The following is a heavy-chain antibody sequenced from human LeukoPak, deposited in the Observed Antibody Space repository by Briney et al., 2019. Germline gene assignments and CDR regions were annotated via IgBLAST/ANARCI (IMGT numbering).Heavy chain of an antibody. CDR2: IYYDDRT. CDR3: AELGITMIGGV. CDR1: GFTVSDNS. Sequence: GGSLRLSCTVSGFTVSDNSMSWVRQAPGKGLEWVSFIYYDDRTHYSDSVKSRFTISRDNSKNTLYLQMNSLRAEDTAVYYCAELGITMIGGVWGKGTTVTISS. D-gene: IGHD3-10*02. J-gene: IGHJ6*04. V-gene: IGHV3-53*01.